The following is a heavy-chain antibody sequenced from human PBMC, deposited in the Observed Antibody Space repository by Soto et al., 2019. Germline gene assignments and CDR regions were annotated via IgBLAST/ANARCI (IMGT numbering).Heavy chain of an antibody. Sequence: SGGSISSGDSYWSWIRQPPGKGLEWIGYIYYSGSTYYNPSLKSRVTISVDTSKNQFSLKLSSVTAADTAVYYCARDRGGYERIDYWGQGTLVTVSS. V-gene: IGHV4-30-4*01. CDR3: ARDRGGYERIDY. CDR2: IYYSGST. J-gene: IGHJ4*02. CDR1: GGSISSGDSY. D-gene: IGHD5-12*01.